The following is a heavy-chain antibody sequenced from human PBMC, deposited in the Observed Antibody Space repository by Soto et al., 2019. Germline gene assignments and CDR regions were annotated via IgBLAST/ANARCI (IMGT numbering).Heavy chain of an antibody. CDR2: INDDGSST. Sequence: EVQLVESGGVLVQPGGSLSLSCAASEFTFSRYWMHWVRQAPGKGLVWVSRINDDGSSTTSADSVKGRFPISSDNAKNTLYLQMNSLRVEDTAVYYCARRHYYDSRGYSDYWGQGTLVTVSS. CDR3: ARRHYYDSRGYSDY. V-gene: IGHV3-74*01. J-gene: IGHJ4*02. D-gene: IGHD3-22*01. CDR1: EFTFSRYW.